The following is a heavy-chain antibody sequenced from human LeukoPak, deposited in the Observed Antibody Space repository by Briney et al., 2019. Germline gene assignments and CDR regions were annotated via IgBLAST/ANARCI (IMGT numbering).Heavy chain of an antibody. D-gene: IGHD3-9*01. Sequence: PSETLSLTCAVYGGSFSGYYWSWIRQPPGKGLEWIGEINHSGSTNYNPSLKSRVTISVDTSKNQFSLKLSSVTAADTAVYYCASYDILTGSLFDYWGQGTLVTVSS. CDR1: GGSFSGYY. V-gene: IGHV4-34*01. CDR3: ASYDILTGSLFDY. CDR2: INHSGST. J-gene: IGHJ4*02.